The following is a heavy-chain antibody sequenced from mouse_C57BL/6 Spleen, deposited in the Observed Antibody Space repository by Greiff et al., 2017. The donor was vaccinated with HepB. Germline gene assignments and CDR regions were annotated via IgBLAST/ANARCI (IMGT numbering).Heavy chain of an antibody. J-gene: IGHJ2*01. D-gene: IGHD2-2*01. CDR2: IDPSDSYT. CDR1: GYTFTSYW. Sequence: VQLQQSGAELVMPGASVKLSCKASGYTFTSYWMHWVKQRPGQGLEWIGEIDPSDSYTNYNQKFKGKSTLTVDKSSSTAYMQLSSLSSADSAVYYCARGGYDFDYWGQGTTLTVSS. CDR3: ARGGYDFDY. V-gene: IGHV1-69*01.